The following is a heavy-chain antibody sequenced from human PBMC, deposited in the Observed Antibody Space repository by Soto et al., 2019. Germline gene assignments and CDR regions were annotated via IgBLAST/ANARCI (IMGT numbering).Heavy chain of an antibody. CDR2: IDPSDSYT. D-gene: IGHD2-15*01. V-gene: IGHV5-10-1*01. Sequence: GESLKISCKGSGYSFTSYWISWVRQVPGKGLEWMGRIDPSDSYTNYSPSFQGHVTISADKSISTAYLQWSSLKASDTAMYYCARLPIVVVVAATVSNYYGMDVWAQATTFTASS. J-gene: IGHJ6*02. CDR3: ARLPIVVVVAATVSNYYGMDV. CDR1: GYSFTSYW.